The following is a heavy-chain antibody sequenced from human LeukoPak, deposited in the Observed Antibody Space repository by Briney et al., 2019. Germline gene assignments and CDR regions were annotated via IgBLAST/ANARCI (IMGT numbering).Heavy chain of an antibody. D-gene: IGHD6-13*01. J-gene: IGHJ4*02. CDR2: ISYDGSNK. Sequence: GRSLRLSCAASGFTFSSYGMHWVRQAPGKGLEWVAVISYDGSNKYYADSVKGRFTISRDNSKNTLYLQMNSPRAEDTAVYYCAKGFLAAAGTFDYWGQGTLVTVSS. CDR1: GFTFSSYG. CDR3: AKGFLAAAGTFDY. V-gene: IGHV3-30*18.